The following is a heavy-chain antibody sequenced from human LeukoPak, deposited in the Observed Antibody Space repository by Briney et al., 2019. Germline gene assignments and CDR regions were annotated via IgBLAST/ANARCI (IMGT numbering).Heavy chain of an antibody. CDR3: ARAGGGYDDY. CDR2: ISAYNGDT. J-gene: IGHJ4*02. V-gene: IGHV1-18*04. Sequence: ASVKVSCKASCYTFTNYDISWVRQAPGQGLEWMGWISAYNGDTNYAQKVQDRVTMTTDTSTSTAYMELRSLRSDDTAVYYCARAGGGYDDYWGQGTLVTVSS. CDR1: CYTFTNYD. D-gene: IGHD5-12*01.